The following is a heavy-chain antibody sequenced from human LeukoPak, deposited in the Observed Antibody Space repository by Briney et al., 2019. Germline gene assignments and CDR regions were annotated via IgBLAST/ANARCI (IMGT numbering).Heavy chain of an antibody. CDR2: IYYSGST. V-gene: IGHV4-39*01. CDR1: GGSISSSSYY. J-gene: IGHJ4*02. CDR3: ARPTYSDILTGPFDY. D-gene: IGHD3-9*01. Sequence: SETLSLTCTVSGGSISSSSYYWGWIRQPPGKGLEWIGSIYYSGSTYYNPSLKSRVTISVDTSKNQFSLKLSPVTAADTAIYYCARPTYSDILTGPFDYWGQGTLVTVSS.